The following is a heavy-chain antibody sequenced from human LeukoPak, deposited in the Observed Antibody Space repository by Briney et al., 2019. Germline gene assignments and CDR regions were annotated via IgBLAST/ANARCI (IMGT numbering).Heavy chain of an antibody. V-gene: IGHV1-8*02. CDR1: GYSFTTFH. J-gene: IGHJ5*02. CDR2: MNPNSGNT. CDR3: ARGGGYCSGGSCSEYNWFDP. Sequence: ASVKVSCKAAGYSFTTFHINWVRQATGQGLEWMGWMNPNSGNTGYAQKFQGRVTMTRNTSISTAYMELSSLRSEDTAVYYCARGGGYCSGGSCSEYNWFDPWGQGTLVTVSS. D-gene: IGHD2-15*01.